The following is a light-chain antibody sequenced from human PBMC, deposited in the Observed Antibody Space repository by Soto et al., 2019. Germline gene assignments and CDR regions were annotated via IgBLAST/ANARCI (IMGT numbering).Light chain of an antibody. V-gene: IGKV1-16*02. J-gene: IGKJ5*01. CDR2: DAS. CDR3: QQYKRYPVT. CDR1: QDISNI. Sequence: DIQMTQSPSSLSASVGDRVTITCRASQDISNILAWYQQKQGKPPKSLIYDASILQSGVASKFSGSGSGTDFTLTISSLQPEDFATYYCQQYKRYPVTLGQGTRLEIK.